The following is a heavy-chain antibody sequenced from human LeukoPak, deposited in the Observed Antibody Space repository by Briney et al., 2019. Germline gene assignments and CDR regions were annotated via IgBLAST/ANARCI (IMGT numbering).Heavy chain of an antibody. CDR2: INPNSGGT. V-gene: IGHV1-2*02. CDR1: GYTFTDYY. D-gene: IGHD4-11*01. J-gene: IGHJ3*02. Sequence: GASVKVSCKASGYTFTDYYMHWVRQAPGQGLQWMGWINPNSGGTNYAQKFQGRVTMTRDTSINTAYMDLNWLTSDDTSVCYCMRDPRTTKNAFDIWGQGTMVTVSS. CDR3: MRDPRTTKNAFDI.